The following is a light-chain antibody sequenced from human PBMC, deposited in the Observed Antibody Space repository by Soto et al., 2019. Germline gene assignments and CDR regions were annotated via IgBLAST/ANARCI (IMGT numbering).Light chain of an antibody. CDR3: QQYGSSPWT. CDR2: GAS. CDR1: ESVNRNS. Sequence: EIVLTQSPGTLSFSPGERATLSCRASESVNRNSLAWYQQKPGQAPRLLIYGASNRATGVPDKFSGSGSGIDFTLTISRLESEDFAYYSFQQYGSSPWTFGQGTKVEIK. J-gene: IGKJ1*01. V-gene: IGKV3-20*01.